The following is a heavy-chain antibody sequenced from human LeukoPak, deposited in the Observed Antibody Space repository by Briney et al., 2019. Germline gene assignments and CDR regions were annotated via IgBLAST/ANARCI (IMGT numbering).Heavy chain of an antibody. CDR3: ARGSLAYYYYSMDV. D-gene: IGHD3-16*01. J-gene: IGHJ6*03. Sequence: SSETLSLTCTVSGGSISSYYWSWIRRPPGKGLEWIGYIYYSGTTYYNPSFKSRVTISVDTSKNQFSLKLSSVTAADTAVYYCARGSLAYYYYSMDVWGKGTTVTVSS. CDR1: GGSISSYY. V-gene: IGHV4-59*01. CDR2: IYYSGTT.